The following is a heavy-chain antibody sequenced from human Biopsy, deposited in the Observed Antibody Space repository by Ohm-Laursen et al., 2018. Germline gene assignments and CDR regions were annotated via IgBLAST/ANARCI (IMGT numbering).Heavy chain of an antibody. Sequence: SSLRLSCAASGFNFNHYAMHWVRQVPGKGLEWVSGISWNSGNLGYADSVKGRFTISRDNGKNSLYLDVSSLGPEDTAFYYCAKGLHDYYESSGFSKWGQGTQVTVSS. CDR2: ISWNSGNL. V-gene: IGHV3-9*01. CDR1: GFNFNHYA. J-gene: IGHJ4*02. D-gene: IGHD3-22*01. CDR3: AKGLHDYYESSGFSK.